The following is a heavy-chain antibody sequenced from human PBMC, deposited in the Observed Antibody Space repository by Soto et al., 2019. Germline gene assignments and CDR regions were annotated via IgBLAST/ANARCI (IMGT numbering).Heavy chain of an antibody. CDR1: GGSISSYY. CDR2: IYYSGST. Sequence: SEPLSLPYTVSGGSISSYYWSWIRQPPGKGLEWIGYIYYSGSTNYNPSLKSRVTISVDTSKNQFSLKLSSVTAADTAVYYCARGERYSSNWFDPWGQGTLVTGSS. V-gene: IGHV4-59*01. CDR3: ARGERYSSNWFDP. J-gene: IGHJ5*02. D-gene: IGHD6-13*01.